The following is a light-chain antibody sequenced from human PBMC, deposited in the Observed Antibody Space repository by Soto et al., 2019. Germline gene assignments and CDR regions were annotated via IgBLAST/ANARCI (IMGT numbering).Light chain of an antibody. Sequence: EIVLTQSPGTLSLSPGERATLSCRASQSVSSSSFAWYQQKPGQAPRLLIFGPSSRATGIPDRFSGSGSGTDFTLTISRLEPEDFAVYYCQQYGSSLGTFGPGTKVDIK. CDR1: QSVSSSS. J-gene: IGKJ3*01. CDR3: QQYGSSLGT. V-gene: IGKV3-20*01. CDR2: GPS.